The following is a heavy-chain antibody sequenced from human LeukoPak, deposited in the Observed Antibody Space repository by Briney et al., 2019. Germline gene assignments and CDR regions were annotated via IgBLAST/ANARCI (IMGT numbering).Heavy chain of an antibody. D-gene: IGHD3-10*01. CDR1: GFTFSGYA. Sequence: GGSLRLSCAASGFTFSGYAMHWVRQAPGKGLEYVSAISSNGGSTYYANSVKGRFTISRDNSKNTLYLQMGSLRVEDMAVYYCARGGSKFDYWGQGTLVTVSS. CDR2: ISSNGGST. CDR3: ARGGSKFDY. J-gene: IGHJ4*02. V-gene: IGHV3-64*01.